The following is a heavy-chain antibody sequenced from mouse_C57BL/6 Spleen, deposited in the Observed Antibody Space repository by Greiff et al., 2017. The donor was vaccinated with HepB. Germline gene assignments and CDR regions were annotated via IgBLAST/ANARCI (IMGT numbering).Heavy chain of an antibody. J-gene: IGHJ3*01. CDR1: GFTFSDYY. CDR2: INYDGSST. Sequence: EVKLMESEGGLVQPGSSMKLSCTASGFTFSDYYMAWVRQVPEKGLEWVANINYDGSSTYYLDSLKSRFIISRDNAKNILYLQMSSLKSEDTATYYCARGGYYGSSSFAYWGQGTLVTVSA. CDR3: ARGGYYGSSSFAY. D-gene: IGHD1-1*01. V-gene: IGHV5-16*01.